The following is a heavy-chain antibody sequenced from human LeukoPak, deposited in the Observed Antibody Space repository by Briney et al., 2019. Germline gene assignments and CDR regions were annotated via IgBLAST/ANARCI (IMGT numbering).Heavy chain of an antibody. CDR1: GFTFSSYS. CDR3: ARFATDSSGYYSAGLGMDV. V-gene: IGHV3-21*01. CDR2: ISSSSSYI. J-gene: IGHJ6*02. D-gene: IGHD3-22*01. Sequence: GGSLRLSCAASGFTFSSYSMNWVRQAPGKGLEWVSSISSSSSYIYYADSVKGRFTISRDNAKNSLYLQMNSLRAEDTAVYYCARFATDSSGYYSAGLGMDVWGQGTTVTVSS.